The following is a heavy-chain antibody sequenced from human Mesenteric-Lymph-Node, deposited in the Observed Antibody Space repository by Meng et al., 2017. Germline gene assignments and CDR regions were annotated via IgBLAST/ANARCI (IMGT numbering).Heavy chain of an antibody. D-gene: IGHD4-17*01. CDR1: GDSVSSNSAA. CDR3: ARVDYGDYPDDYYYYGMDV. V-gene: IGHV6-1*01. CDR2: TYYRSKWYN. Sequence: SQTPSLTRAISGDSVSSNSAAWNWIRQSPSRGLEWLGRTYYRSKWYNDYAVSVKSRITINPDTSKNQFSLQLNSVTPEDTAVYYCARVDYGDYPDDYYYYGMDVWGQGTTVTVSS. J-gene: IGHJ6*02.